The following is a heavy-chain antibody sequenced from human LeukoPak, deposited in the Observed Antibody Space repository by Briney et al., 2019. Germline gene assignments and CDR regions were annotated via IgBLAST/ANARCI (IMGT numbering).Heavy chain of an antibody. CDR1: GYTFTSYG. Sequence: GASVKVSCKASGYTFTSYGISWVRQAPGQGLEWMGGIIPIFGTANYAQKFQGRVTITADESTSTAYMELSSLRSEDTAVYYCARGARDYYYYYMDVWGKGTTVTISS. CDR3: ARGARDYYYYYMDV. V-gene: IGHV1-69*13. J-gene: IGHJ6*03. CDR2: IIPIFGTA.